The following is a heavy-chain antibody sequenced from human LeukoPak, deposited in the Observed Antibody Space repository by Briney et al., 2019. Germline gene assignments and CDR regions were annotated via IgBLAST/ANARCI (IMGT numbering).Heavy chain of an antibody. J-gene: IGHJ6*02. CDR2: INPSGGST. V-gene: IGHV1-46*01. Sequence: ASVKVSCKASGYTFTSYYMHWVRQAPGQGLEWMGIINPSGGSTSYAQKFQGRVTMTRDTSTSTVYMELSSLRPEDTAVYYCARDGVVPAAIIRRLRDYYYGMDVWGQGTTVTVSS. D-gene: IGHD2-2*01. CDR3: ARDGVVPAAIIRRLRDYYYGMDV. CDR1: GYTFTSYY.